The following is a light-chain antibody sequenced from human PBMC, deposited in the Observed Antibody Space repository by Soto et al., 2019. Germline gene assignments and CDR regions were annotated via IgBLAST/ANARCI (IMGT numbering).Light chain of an antibody. CDR1: SSNSGAGYD. CDR2: GNN. J-gene: IGLJ3*02. CDR3: QSYDSSLSEWV. Sequence: QSVLTQPPSVSGAPGQRVTISCTGSSSNSGAGYDVHWYQQLPGTAPKLIIYGNNNRPSGVPDRFSGSKSGTSASLAITGLQAEDEADYYCQSYDSSLSEWVFGGGTKLTVL. V-gene: IGLV1-40*01.